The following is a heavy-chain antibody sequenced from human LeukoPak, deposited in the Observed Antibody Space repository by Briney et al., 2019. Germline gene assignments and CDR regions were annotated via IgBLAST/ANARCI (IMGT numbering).Heavy chain of an antibody. D-gene: IGHD1-7*01. CDR1: GFTFSSYG. J-gene: IGHJ5*02. V-gene: IGHV3-21*01. CDR3: ARDLTGTTDEGAYWFDP. CDR2: ISSSSSYI. Sequence: GRSRRLSCAASGFTFSSYGMSWVRQAPGKGLEWVSSISSSSSYIYYADSVKGRFTISRDNAKNSLYLQMNSLRAEDTAVYYCARDLTGTTDEGAYWFDPWGQGTLVTVSS.